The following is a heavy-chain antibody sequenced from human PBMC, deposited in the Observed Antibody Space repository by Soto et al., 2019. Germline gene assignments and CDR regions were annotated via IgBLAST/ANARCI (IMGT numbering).Heavy chain of an antibody. CDR2: IYYSGST. J-gene: IGHJ3*02. V-gene: IGHV4-39*01. D-gene: IGHD3-10*01. CDR1: GGSISSSSYY. Sequence: PSETLSLTCTVSGGSISSSSYYWGWIRQPPGKGLEWIGSIYYSGSTYYNPSLKSRVTISVDTSKNQFSLKLSSVTAADTAVYYCASPSITMVRGVITALSKYNAFDIWGQGTMVT. CDR3: ASPSITMVRGVITALSKYNAFDI.